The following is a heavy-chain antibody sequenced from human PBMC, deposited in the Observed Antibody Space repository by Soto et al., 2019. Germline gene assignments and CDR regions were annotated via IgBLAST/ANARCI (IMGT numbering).Heavy chain of an antibody. CDR2: ISAYNGNT. V-gene: IGHV1-18*01. CDR1: GYTFTSYG. D-gene: IGHD6-19*01. Sequence: ASVKVSCKASGYTFTSYGISWVRQAPGQGLEWMGWISAYNGNTNYAQKLQGRVTMTTDTSTSTAYMELRSLRSEDTAVYYCASLEAVAETPTDCYSYKGMHVSDKGTTVTVSS. CDR3: ASLEAVAETPTDCYSYKGMHV. J-gene: IGHJ6*04.